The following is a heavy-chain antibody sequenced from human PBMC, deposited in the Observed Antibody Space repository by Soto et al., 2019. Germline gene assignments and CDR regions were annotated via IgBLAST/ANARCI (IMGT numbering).Heavy chain of an antibody. CDR3: AKDDFTDRGDDYFDY. V-gene: IGHV3-23*01. CDR1: GFSFTNFA. CDR2: IGASGDIT. D-gene: IGHD2-21*02. Sequence: SGGSLRLSCGASGFSFTNFAISWVRQAPGKGLEWVAGIGASGDITWYADSVKGRLSISRDNSKNTLYLQLNSLRFEDTAVYYCAKDDFTDRGDDYFDYWGPGTLVTVSS. J-gene: IGHJ4*02.